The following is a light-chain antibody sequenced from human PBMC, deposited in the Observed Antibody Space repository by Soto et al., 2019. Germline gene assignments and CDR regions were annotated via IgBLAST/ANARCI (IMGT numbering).Light chain of an antibody. CDR2: GAS. CDR1: QSVSSN. CDR3: QQYNNWPRT. V-gene: IGKV3-15*01. Sequence: EIVMTQSPATLSVSPGERATLSCRASQSVSSNLAWYQQKPGQAPRLLIYGASTRVTGIPARFTGSGAGTEFTLNISSLQSEDFAVYSCQQYNNWPRTFGQGTKVEIK. J-gene: IGKJ1*01.